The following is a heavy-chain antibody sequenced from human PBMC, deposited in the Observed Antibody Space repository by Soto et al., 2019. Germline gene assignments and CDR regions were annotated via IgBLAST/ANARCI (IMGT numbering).Heavy chain of an antibody. CDR2: ISAYNGNI. D-gene: IGHD3-10*01. V-gene: IGHV1-18*01. CDR3: ARAGGSGSYADFDY. J-gene: IGHJ4*02. CDR1: GYIFTNYG. Sequence: QVQLVQSGPEVKKPGASVKVSCKASGYIFTNYGVSWVRQAPGQGLEWMGWISAYNGNINYAQKFQGRVTMTTDTXXSTDYMEQRSLRSDDTAVYYCARAGGSGSYADFDYWGLGTLVTVSS.